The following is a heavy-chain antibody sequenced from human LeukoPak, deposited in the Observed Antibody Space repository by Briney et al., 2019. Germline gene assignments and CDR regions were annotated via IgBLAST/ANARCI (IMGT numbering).Heavy chain of an antibody. CDR3: ARAAWSIAAARYFQH. Sequence: SETLSLTCAVYGGSFSGYYWSWIRQPPGKGLEGIGEINHSGSTNYNPSLKSRVTISVDTSKNPFSLKLSSVTAADTAVYYCARAAWSIAAARYFQHWGQGTLVTVSS. CDR2: INHSGST. V-gene: IGHV4-34*01. J-gene: IGHJ1*01. D-gene: IGHD6-13*01. CDR1: GGSFSGYY.